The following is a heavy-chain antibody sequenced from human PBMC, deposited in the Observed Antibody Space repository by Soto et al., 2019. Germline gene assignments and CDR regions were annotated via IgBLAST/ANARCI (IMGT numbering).Heavy chain of an antibody. CDR3: ARGKGISSSWYGDYYYYGMDV. CDR2: ISAYNGNT. Sequence: GASVKVSCKASGYTFTSYGISWVRQAPGQGLEWMGWISAYNGNTNYAQKLQGRVTMTTDTSTSTAYMELRSLRSDDTAVYYCARGKGISSSWYGDYYYYGMDVWGQGTTVTVS. J-gene: IGHJ6*02. CDR1: GYTFTSYG. V-gene: IGHV1-18*01. D-gene: IGHD6-13*01.